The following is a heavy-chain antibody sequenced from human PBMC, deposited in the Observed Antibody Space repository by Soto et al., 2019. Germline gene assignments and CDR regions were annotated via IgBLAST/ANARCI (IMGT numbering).Heavy chain of an antibody. Sequence: ASVKVSCKGSGYTFSAYYMHWVRQAPGQGPEWMGWMNPKSGGTYFAQKFQARVTLTRDTSIRTAYMEVNRLRSDDTAVYYCTRENIGNSDGLYDAFDIWGQGTTVTVSS. CDR3: TRENIGNSDGLYDAFDI. V-gene: IGHV1-2*02. CDR1: GYTFSAYY. D-gene: IGHD5-18*01. CDR2: MNPKSGGT. J-gene: IGHJ3*02.